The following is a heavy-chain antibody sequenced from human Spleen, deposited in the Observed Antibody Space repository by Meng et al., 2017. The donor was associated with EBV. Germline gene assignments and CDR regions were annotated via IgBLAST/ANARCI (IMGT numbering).Heavy chain of an antibody. V-gene: IGHV1-69*13. CDR1: GAAFSSYE. CDR2: IVPISATT. D-gene: IGHD7-27*01. Sequence: LVQCGVWVKNPGSSVKVPGGTSGAAFSSYEITWVRQAPGQGLWWMGGIVPISATTTYAQKFQGRVTITADESTSTAFMELSSLRSEDTAVYYCARSRDWGSDRHYFDPWGQGTLVTVSS. CDR3: ARSRDWGSDRHYFDP. J-gene: IGHJ5*02.